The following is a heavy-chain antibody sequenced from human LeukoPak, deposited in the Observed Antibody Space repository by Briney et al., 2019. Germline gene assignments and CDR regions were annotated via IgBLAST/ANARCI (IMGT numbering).Heavy chain of an antibody. CDR2: ITYSSSYI. CDR3: ARVHYDFWSDLQGEL. V-gene: IGHV3-21*01. D-gene: IGHD3-3*01. Sequence: GGSLRLSCAASGFTFSSYSMHGVRQARGKGRECGSSITYSSSYIYYADSVKGRFTISRDNAKNSLYLQMNSVRAEDTAVYYCARVHYDFWSDLQGELWGQGTMVTVSS. J-gene: IGHJ3*01. CDR1: GFTFSSYS.